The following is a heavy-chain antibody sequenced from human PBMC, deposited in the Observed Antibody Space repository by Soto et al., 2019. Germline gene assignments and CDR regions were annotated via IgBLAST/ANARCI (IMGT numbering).Heavy chain of an antibody. CDR3: ARMWTGYNSL. CDR1: GGSFSGYY. V-gene: IGHV4-34*01. CDR2: INHSGST. Sequence: SETLSLTCAVYGGSFSGYYWSWIRQPPGKGLEWIGEINHSGSTNYNPSLKSRVTISVDTSKNQFSLKLSSVTAADTAVYYCARMWTGYNSLWGQGILVTVSS. J-gene: IGHJ4*02. D-gene: IGHD2-2*02.